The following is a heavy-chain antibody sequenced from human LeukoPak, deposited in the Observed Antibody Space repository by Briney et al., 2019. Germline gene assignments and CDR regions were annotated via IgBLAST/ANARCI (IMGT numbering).Heavy chain of an antibody. CDR2: ISYDGSNK. D-gene: IGHD2-2*01. CDR3: AKGCTSSSCYFDTP. J-gene: IGHJ5*02. Sequence: PGGSLRLSCAASRFTFSSYGMHWVRQAPGNGLEWVALISYDGSNKYYTDSVKGRFTISRDNSKNTLYLQMDSLRAEDTAVYYCAKGCTSSSCYFDTPWGQGTLVTVSS. V-gene: IGHV3-30*18. CDR1: RFTFSSYG.